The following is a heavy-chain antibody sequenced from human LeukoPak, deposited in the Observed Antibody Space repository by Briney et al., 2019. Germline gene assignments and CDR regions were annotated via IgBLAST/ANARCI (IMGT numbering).Heavy chain of an antibody. J-gene: IGHJ4*02. V-gene: IGHV4-34*01. CDR2: IYYIGST. D-gene: IGHD4-17*01. CDR1: GGSFSGYY. Sequence: SETLSLTCAVYGGSFSGYYWSWIRQPPGKGREWIGSIYYIGSTYYNPSLKSRVTISVDTSKNQFSLKLSSVTAADTAAYYCARELIGGFTVTMFDYWGQGTLVTVSS. CDR3: ARELIGGFTVTMFDY.